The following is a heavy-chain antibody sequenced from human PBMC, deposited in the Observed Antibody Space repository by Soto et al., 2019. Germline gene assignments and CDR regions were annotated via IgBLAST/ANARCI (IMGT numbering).Heavy chain of an antibody. V-gene: IGHV4-39*01. J-gene: IGHJ4*02. CDR1: GGSISSSSYY. CDR2: FYYSGST. D-gene: IGHD3-22*01. CDR3: ARSIRYYSDSSGYPDY. Sequence: SSETLSVTCTVSGGSISSSSYYWDWIRQPPGKGLEWIGSFYYSGSTYYNPSLKSRVTISVDTSKNQFSLKLSSVTAADTAVYYCARSIRYYSDSSGYPDYWGQGTLVTVSS.